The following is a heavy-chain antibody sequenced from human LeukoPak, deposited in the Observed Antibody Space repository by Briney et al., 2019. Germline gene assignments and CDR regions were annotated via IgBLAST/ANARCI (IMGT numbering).Heavy chain of an antibody. CDR3: ARGGGEFNN. CDR1: GYSITSISY. Sequence: PSETLSLTCSVSGYSITSISYWGWIRQPPGKGLEWIAGIYDSGTTYYNPSLKSRVSISVDTSKNEFSLRLTSVTAADTAVYYCARGGGEFNNWGQGTLVTVSS. D-gene: IGHD2-15*01. J-gene: IGHJ4*02. CDR2: IYDSGTT. V-gene: IGHV4-38-2*02.